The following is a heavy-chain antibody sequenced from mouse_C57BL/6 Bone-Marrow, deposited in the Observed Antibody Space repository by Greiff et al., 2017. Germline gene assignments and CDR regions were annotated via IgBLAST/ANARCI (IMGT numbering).Heavy chain of an antibody. J-gene: IGHJ3*01. V-gene: IGHV1-55*01. D-gene: IGHD2-4*01. CDR3: ARPLMITTRRVFAY. CDR1: GYTFTSYW. Sequence: VQLQQSGAELVKPGASVKMSCKASGYTFTSYWITWVKQRPGQGLEWIGDIYPGSGSTNYNEKFKSKATLTVDTSSSTAYMQLSSLTSEDSAVYYCARPLMITTRRVFAYWGQGTLVTVSA. CDR2: IYPGSGST.